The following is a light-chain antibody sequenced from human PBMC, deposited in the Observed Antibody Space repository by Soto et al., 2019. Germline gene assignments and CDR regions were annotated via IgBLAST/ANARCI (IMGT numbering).Light chain of an antibody. J-gene: IGLJ2*01. Sequence: QSALTQPASVSGSPGQSITISCTGSSSDVGGYSYVSWYQQHPGKAPELILYEVSKRPSGVSNRFSGSKSGNTASLTISGLQTEDEADYYCSSYTSTSTLFGGGTKLTVL. CDR1: SSDVGGYSY. CDR3: SSYTSTSTL. CDR2: EVS. V-gene: IGLV2-14*01.